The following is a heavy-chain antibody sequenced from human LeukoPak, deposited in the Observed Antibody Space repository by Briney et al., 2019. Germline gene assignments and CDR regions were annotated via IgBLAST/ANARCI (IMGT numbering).Heavy chain of an antibody. CDR2: ISCNSSYI. J-gene: IGHJ6*04. D-gene: IGHD6-19*01. Sequence: GGSLRLSWAASGFTFSSYSMNWVRQAPGKGLELASSISCNSSYIYYADSVKGRFTISRDNAKNSLYLQMNSLRAEDTAVYYCARDVVAGTYYHYGMDVWGKGTTVAVSS. V-gene: IGHV3-21*01. CDR3: ARDVVAGTYYHYGMDV. CDR1: GFTFSSYS.